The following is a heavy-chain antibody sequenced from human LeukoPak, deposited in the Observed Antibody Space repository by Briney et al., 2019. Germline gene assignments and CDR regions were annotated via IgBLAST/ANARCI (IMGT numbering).Heavy chain of an antibody. CDR2: IYHSGST. J-gene: IGHJ6*03. CDR3: ARRVRVSYSSSSANTTPVDYMDV. D-gene: IGHD6-6*01. CDR1: GYSISSGYY. Sequence: PSETLSLTCTVSGYSISSGYYWGWIRQPPGKGLEWIGSIYHSGSTYYNPSLKSRVTISVDTSKNQFSLKLSSVTAADTAVYYCARRVRVSYSSSSANTTPVDYMDVWGKGTTVTVSS. V-gene: IGHV4-38-2*02.